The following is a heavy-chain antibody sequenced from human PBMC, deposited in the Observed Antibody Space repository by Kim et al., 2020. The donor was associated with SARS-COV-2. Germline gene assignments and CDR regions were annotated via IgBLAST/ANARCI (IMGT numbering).Heavy chain of an antibody. D-gene: IGHD2-2*01. CDR1: GGSISSSSYY. V-gene: IGHV4-39*01. J-gene: IGHJ4*01. CDR2: IYYSGST. Sequence: SETLSLTCTVSGGSISSSSYYWGWIRQPPGKGLEWIGSIYYSGSTYYNPSLKSRVTISVDTSKNQFSLKLSSVTAADTAVYYWARHRASGVVVPAAIRAPFDSWGQEPWSPSPQ. CDR3: ARHRASGVVVPAAIRAPFDS.